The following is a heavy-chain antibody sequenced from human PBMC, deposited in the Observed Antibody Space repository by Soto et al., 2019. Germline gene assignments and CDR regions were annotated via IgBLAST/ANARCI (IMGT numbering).Heavy chain of an antibody. CDR3: ARGSSGYGYDAFDI. CDR2: INSDGSST. V-gene: IGHV3-74*01. Sequence: GGSLRLSCAASGFTFSSYWMHWVRQAPGKGLVWVSRINSDGSSTSYADSVKGRFTISRHNSKNTLHLQMNSLTTEDTAVFYCARGSSGYGYDAFDIWGQGTMVTVSS. CDR1: GFTFSSYW. J-gene: IGHJ3*02. D-gene: IGHD5-12*01.